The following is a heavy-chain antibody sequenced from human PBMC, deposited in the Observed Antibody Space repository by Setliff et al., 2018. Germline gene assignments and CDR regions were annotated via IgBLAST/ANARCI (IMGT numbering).Heavy chain of an antibody. D-gene: IGHD3-9*01. Sequence: GGSLRLSCAASGFTFSTYSMSWVRQAPGKGLEWVSAISGDSVYIYYADSVKGRFTISRDNSKNTLYLQMRSLSAEDTAIYYCANHNPARRALNGTPLDNWGQGTLVTVSS. V-gene: IGHV3-23*01. CDR1: GFTFSTYS. J-gene: IGHJ4*02. CDR3: ANHNPARRALNGTPLDN. CDR2: ISGDSVYI.